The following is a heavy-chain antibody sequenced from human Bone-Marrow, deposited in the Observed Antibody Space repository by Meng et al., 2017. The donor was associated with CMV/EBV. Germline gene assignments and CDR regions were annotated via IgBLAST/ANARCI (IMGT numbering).Heavy chain of an antibody. CDR2: ISYDGSNK. CDR3: ARDEGGSYPDYYFDY. J-gene: IGHJ4*02. V-gene: IGHV3-30*03. Sequence: GESLKISCAASGFTFSSYSMNWVRQAPGKGLEWVAVISYDGSNKYYADSVKGRFTISRDNSKNTLYLQMNSLRAEDTAVYYCARDEGGSYPDYYFDYWGQGTLVTVSS. D-gene: IGHD1-26*01. CDR1: GFTFSSYS.